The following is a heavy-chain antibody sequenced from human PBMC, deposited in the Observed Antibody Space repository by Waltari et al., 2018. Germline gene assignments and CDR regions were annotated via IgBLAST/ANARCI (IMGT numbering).Heavy chain of an antibody. J-gene: IGHJ4*02. CDR2: HSSSSSTR. Sequence: EVQLVESGGGLVQPGGSLRLSCAASGFTFSSYSMNWVRQAPGKGLAWVSYHSSSSSTRYYADSVKGRFSISRDNAKNSLYLQMNSLRAEETAVYYCARGFRIVGATGLFDYWGQGTLVTVSS. CDR3: ARGFRIVGATGLFDY. CDR1: GFTFSSYS. D-gene: IGHD1-26*01. V-gene: IGHV3-48*04.